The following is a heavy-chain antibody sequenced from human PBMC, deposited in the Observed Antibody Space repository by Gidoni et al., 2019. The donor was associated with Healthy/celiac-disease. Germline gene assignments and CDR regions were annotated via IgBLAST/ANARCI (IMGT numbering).Heavy chain of an antibody. D-gene: IGHD4-17*01. CDR1: VFTFSDYY. V-gene: IGHV3-11*01. J-gene: IGHJ3*02. CDR3: ARDNPDGDTAFDI. CDR2: MSSSGSTI. Sequence: QVQLVESGGGLVKPGGSLRLSCAASVFTFSDYYMRWIRQAPGNGLEWVSYMSSSGSTIYYADAVKGRFTISRDNAKNSMYLQRNSLRAEDTSVYYCARDNPDGDTAFDIWGQGTMVTVSS.